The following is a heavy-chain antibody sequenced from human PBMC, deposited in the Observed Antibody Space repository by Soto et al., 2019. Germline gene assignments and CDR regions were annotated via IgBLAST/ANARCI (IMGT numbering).Heavy chain of an antibody. Sequence: ASVKVSCKASGFTFTISAVQWVLQARGQRLEWIGWIVVGSGNTNYAQKFQERVTITRDMSTSTAYMELSSLRSEDTAVYYCALGVVVPAAIFGFDYWGQGTLVTSPQ. J-gene: IGHJ4*02. D-gene: IGHD2-2*01. CDR2: IVVGSGNT. CDR3: ALGVVVPAAIFGFDY. CDR1: GFTFTISA. V-gene: IGHV1-58*01.